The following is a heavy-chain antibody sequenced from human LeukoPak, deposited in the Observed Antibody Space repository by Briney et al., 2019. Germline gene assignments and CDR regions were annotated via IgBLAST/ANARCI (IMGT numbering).Heavy chain of an antibody. V-gene: IGHV3-30*02. J-gene: IGHJ5*02. CDR3: AKVAAAAGSGEGNWFDP. D-gene: IGHD6-13*01. Sequence: SGGSLRLSCAASGFTFSAYGRHWVRQAPGKGLEWVAFIRYDGSNKYYADFVKGRFTISRDNSKNTLYLQMNSLRAEDTAVYYCAKVAAAAGSGEGNWFDPWGQGTLVTVS. CDR2: IRYDGSNK. CDR1: GFTFSAYG.